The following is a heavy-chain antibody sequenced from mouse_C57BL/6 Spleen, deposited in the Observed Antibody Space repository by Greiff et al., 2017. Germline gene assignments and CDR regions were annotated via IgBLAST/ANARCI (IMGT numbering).Heavy chain of an antibody. J-gene: IGHJ3*01. CDR3: ARRDNWAGFAY. V-gene: IGHV5-17*01. Sequence: EVQGVDSGGGLVKPGGSLKLSCEASGFTFSDYGMHWVSQAPEKGLEWVAYISSGSSTINYADKVKGRFTISKDNAKNTLFLQMTSLMSEDTAMYYCARRDNWAGFAYWGQGTLVTVSA. D-gene: IGHD4-1*01. CDR2: ISSGSSTI. CDR1: GFTFSDYG.